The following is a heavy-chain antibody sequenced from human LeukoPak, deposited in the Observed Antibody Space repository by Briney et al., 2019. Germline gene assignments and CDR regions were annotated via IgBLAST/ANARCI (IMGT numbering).Heavy chain of an antibody. CDR2: ISGSGDST. Sequence: GGSLRLSCAASGFTFISYAIHWVRQAPGKGLEWVSGISGSGDSTYYADSVKGRFTIFRDNSKNTLYLQMNSLRAEDTAVYYCAPRGYFDCTWGQGTLVTVSS. D-gene: IGHD3-9*01. CDR3: APRGYFDCT. J-gene: IGHJ5*02. CDR1: GFTFISYA. V-gene: IGHV3-23*01.